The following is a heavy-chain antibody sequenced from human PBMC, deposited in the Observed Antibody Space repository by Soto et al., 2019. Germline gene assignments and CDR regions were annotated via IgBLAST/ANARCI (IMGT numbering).Heavy chain of an antibody. CDR3: ARDLWGYCGADCYPLDV. Sequence: PSETLCVTCTVVCGSIGSISDYRGSIRKTPGKGLEWIGSIYYSGSTYYNPSLKSRVTISVDTSKNQFSLKLNSVTAADTAVYYCARDLWGYCGADCYPLDVWGQGTTVTVSS. D-gene: IGHD2-21*02. CDR2: IYYSGST. CDR1: CGSIGSISDY. J-gene: IGHJ6*02. V-gene: IGHV4-39*07.